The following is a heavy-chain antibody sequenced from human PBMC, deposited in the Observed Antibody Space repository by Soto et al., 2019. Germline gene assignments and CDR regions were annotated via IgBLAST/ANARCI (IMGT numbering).Heavy chain of an antibody. CDR3: AKDAGGHYYYGMDV. CDR2: ISWNSGSI. V-gene: IGHV3-9*01. CDR1: GFTFDDYA. J-gene: IGHJ6*02. Sequence: SLRLSCAASGFTFDDYAMHWVRQAPGKGLEWVSGISWNSGSIGYADSVKGRFTISRDNAKNSLYLQMNSLRAEDTALYYCAKDAGGHYYYGMDVWGQGTTVTVSS. D-gene: IGHD3-10*01.